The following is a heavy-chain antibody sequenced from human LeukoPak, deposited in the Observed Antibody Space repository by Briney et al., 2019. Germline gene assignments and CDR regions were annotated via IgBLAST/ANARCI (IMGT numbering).Heavy chain of an antibody. V-gene: IGHV4-4*02. J-gene: IGHJ3*01. CDR1: GGSISSRNW. Sequence: SETLSLTCAVSGGSISSRNWWSWVRQPPGKGLEWIGEIYHSGSTNYNPSLKSRVTISVDKSKTQFSLKLSSVTAEDTAVYYCARDLCMSCAFDVWGQGTMVTVSS. D-gene: IGHD2-8*01. CDR3: ARDLCMSCAFDV. CDR2: IYHSGST.